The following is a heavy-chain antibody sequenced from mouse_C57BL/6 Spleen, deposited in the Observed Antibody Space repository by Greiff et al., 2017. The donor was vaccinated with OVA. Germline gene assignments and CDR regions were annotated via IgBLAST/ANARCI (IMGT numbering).Heavy chain of an antibody. D-gene: IGHD2-1*01. CDR3: ARDGNSYYFDY. CDR1: GYTFTSYW. V-gene: IGHV1-52*01. J-gene: IGHJ2*01. Sequence: QVQLQQPGAELVRPGSSVKLSCKASGYTFTSYWMHWVKQRPIQGLEWIGNIDTSDSETHYNQKFKDKATLTVDKSSSTAYMQLSSLTSEDSAVYYCARDGNSYYFDYWGQGTTLTVSS. CDR2: IDTSDSET.